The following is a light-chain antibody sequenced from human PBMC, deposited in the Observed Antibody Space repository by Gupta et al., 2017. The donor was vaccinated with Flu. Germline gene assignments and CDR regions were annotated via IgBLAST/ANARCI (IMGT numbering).Light chain of an antibody. CDR3: SSYTSSITRNCV. V-gene: IGLV2-14*01. Sequence: SALTQTASVSGSPGRPITLSCSGPTSDVGGYNYVAWYQQHPGKAPKLMIYEVSNRPSGVSNRFSGSKSGNTASLTISGLQAEDEADYYCSSYTSSITRNCVFGGGTKLTVL. CDR1: TSDVGGYNY. CDR2: EVS. J-gene: IGLJ3*02.